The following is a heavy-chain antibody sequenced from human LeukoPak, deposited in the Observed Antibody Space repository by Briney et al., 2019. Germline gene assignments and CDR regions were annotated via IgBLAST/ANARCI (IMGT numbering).Heavy chain of an antibody. CDR3: ARDGSGLLMDV. V-gene: IGHV3-48*01. CDR1: GFTFSNYA. J-gene: IGHJ6*03. D-gene: IGHD3-10*01. Sequence: GKSLRLSCAASGFTFSNYAMHWVRQAPGKGLEWVSYISSSSSTIYYADSVKGRFTISRDNAKNSLYLQMNSLRAEDTAVYYCARDGSGLLMDVWGKGTTVTVSS. CDR2: ISSSSSTI.